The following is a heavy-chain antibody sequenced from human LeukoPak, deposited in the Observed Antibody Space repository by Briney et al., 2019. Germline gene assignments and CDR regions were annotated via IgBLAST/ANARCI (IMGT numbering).Heavy chain of an antibody. V-gene: IGHV3-30*04. D-gene: IGHD6-6*01. CDR3: ARTYGSSADAFDI. CDR1: GFSFTNYS. CDR2: ISDDGSNK. J-gene: IGHJ3*02. Sequence: PGRSLRLSCAASGFSFTNYSVYWVRQAPGKGLEWVALISDDGSNKYYADSVKGRFTISRDNAKNTLYLQMSSLRSEDTAVYYCARTYGSSADAFDIWGQGTMVTVSS.